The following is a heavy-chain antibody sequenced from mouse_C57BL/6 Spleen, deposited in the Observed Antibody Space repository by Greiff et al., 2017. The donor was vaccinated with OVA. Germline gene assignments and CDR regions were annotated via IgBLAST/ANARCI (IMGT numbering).Heavy chain of an antibody. J-gene: IGHJ4*01. CDR1: GYSFTGYF. CDR2: INPYNGDT. D-gene: IGHD1-1*01. CDR3: APNYYGSSYGAMDY. V-gene: IGHV1-37*01. Sequence: EVKLMESGPELVKPGASVKISCKASGYSFTGYFMNWVKQSHGKSLEWIGRINPYNGDTFYNQKFKGKATLTVDKSSSTAHMELLSLTSEDFAVYYCAPNYYGSSYGAMDYWGQGTSVTVSS.